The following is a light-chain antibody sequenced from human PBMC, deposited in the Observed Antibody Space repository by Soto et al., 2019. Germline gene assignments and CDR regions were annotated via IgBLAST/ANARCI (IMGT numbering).Light chain of an antibody. CDR3: QQNGNSPYT. CDR1: QSVSSSY. Sequence: EIVLTQSPGTLSLSPGERATLSCRASQSVSSSYLAWYQQKPDQAPRLLIYGASSRATGIPDRFSGSGSGTDFTLTISRLEPEDFAVYYCQQNGNSPYTFGQGTKLEIK. V-gene: IGKV3-20*01. J-gene: IGKJ2*01. CDR2: GAS.